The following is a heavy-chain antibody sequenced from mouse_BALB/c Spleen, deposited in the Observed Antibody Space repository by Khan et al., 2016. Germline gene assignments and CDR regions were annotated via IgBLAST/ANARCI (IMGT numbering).Heavy chain of an antibody. CDR1: GYSFTGYY. J-gene: IGHJ4*01. Sequence: LVKTGASVKISCKASGYSFTGYYMHWVKQSHGKSLEWIGYISCYNGATSYNQKFKGKATFTVDTSSSTAYMQFNSLTSEDSAVYYFASYYGSSEDYAMDYWGQGTSVTVSS. CDR2: ISCYNGAT. D-gene: IGHD1-1*01. V-gene: IGHV1S34*01. CDR3: ASYYGSSEDYAMDY.